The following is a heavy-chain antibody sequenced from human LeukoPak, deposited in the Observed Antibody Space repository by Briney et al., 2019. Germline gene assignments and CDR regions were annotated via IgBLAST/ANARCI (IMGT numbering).Heavy chain of an antibody. CDR1: GYTFTSYD. CDR2: INTNTGNP. CDR3: ARDWSMEDY. Sequence: ASVKVSCKASGYTFTSYDINWVRQATGQGLEWMGWINTNTGNPTYAQGFTGRFVFSLDTSVSTAYLQISSLKAEDTAVYYCARDWSMEDYWGQGTLVTVSS. V-gene: IGHV7-4-1*02. D-gene: IGHD3-3*01. J-gene: IGHJ4*02.